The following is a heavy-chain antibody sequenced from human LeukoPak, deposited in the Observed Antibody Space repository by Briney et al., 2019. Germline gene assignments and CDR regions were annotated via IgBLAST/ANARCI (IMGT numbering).Heavy chain of an antibody. CDR1: GFTFSSYA. D-gene: IGHD6-19*01. CDR3: ASGLQWLAYFDY. J-gene: IGHJ4*02. CDR2: ISYDGSNK. V-gene: IGHV3-30-3*01. Sequence: PGGSLRLSCAASGFTFSSYAMHWVRQAPGKGLEWVAVISYDGSNKYYADSVKGRFTISRDNSKNTLYLQMNSLRAEDTAVYYCASGLQWLAYFDYWGQGTLVTVCS.